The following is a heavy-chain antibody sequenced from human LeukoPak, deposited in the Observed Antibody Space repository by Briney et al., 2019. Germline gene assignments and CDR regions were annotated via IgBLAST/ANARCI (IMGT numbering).Heavy chain of an antibody. J-gene: IGHJ4*02. Sequence: ASVKVSCKASGYTFTSYGISWVRQARGQGLEWMGIINPSGGSTSYAQKFQGRVTMTRDTSTSTVYMELSSLRSEDTAVYYCARAVGTIFGVVVPYYFDYWGQGTLVTVSS. V-gene: IGHV1-46*01. D-gene: IGHD3-3*01. CDR2: INPSGGST. CDR3: ARAVGTIFGVVVPYYFDY. CDR1: GYTFTSYG.